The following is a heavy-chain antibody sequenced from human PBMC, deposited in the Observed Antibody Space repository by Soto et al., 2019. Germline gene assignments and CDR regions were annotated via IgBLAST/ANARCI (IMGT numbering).Heavy chain of an antibody. CDR3: VRVGYSYGRRGQFYYYYGMDV. CDR2: INPSGGST. V-gene: IGHV1-46*01. D-gene: IGHD5-18*01. Sequence: ASVKVSCKASGYTFTSYYMHWLRQAPGQGLEWMGIINPSGGSTGYAQKFQGRVTMTRDTSASTAYMELSSLRSEDTAVYYCVRVGYSYGRRGQFYYYYGMDVWGQGTTVTVSS. CDR1: GYTFTSYY. J-gene: IGHJ6*02.